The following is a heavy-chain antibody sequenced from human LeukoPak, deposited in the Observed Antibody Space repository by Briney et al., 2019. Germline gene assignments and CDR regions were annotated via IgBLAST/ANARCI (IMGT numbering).Heavy chain of an antibody. J-gene: IGHJ6*02. CDR1: GYTFTSYG. V-gene: IGHV1-18*01. CDR2: ISAYNGNT. D-gene: IGHD3-22*01. CDR3: ARYYYDSSGYYYYYYGMDV. Sequence: GASVKVSCKASGYTFTSYGISWVRQAPGQGLEWMGWISAYNGNTNYAQKLQGRVTMTTDTSTSTAYMEPRSLRSDDTAVYYCARYYYDSSGYYYYYYGMDVWGQGTTVTVSS.